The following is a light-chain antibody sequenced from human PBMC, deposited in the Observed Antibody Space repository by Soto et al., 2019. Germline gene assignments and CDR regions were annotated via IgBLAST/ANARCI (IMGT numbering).Light chain of an antibody. V-gene: IGKV1-33*01. Sequence: DIQMTQSPSSLSASVGDRVTITCQASQDISNYLNWYQQKPGKAPKLLIYDASNLEKGDPSRFSGSGSGTDFTFTISSLQPEDIATYYCQQYDNLPRTFGQGTKLEIK. CDR1: QDISNY. CDR3: QQYDNLPRT. CDR2: DAS. J-gene: IGKJ2*01.